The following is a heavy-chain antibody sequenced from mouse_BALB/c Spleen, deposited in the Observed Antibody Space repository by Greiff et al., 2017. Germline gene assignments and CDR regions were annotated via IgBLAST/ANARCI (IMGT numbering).Heavy chain of an antibody. V-gene: IGHV5-12-2*01. J-gene: IGHJ4*01. Sequence: EVKLQESGGGLVQPGGSLKLSCAASGFTFSSYTMSWVRQTPEKRLEWVAYISNGGGSTYYPDTVKGRFTISRDNAKNTLYLQMSSLKSEDTAMYYCARLYYDYDAMDYWGQGTSVTVSS. CDR3: ARLYYDYDAMDY. D-gene: IGHD2-1*01. CDR2: ISNGGGST. CDR1: GFTFSSYT.